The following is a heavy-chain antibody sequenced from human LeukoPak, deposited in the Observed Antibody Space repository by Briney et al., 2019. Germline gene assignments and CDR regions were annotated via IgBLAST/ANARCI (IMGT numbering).Heavy chain of an antibody. Sequence: SETLSLSCIVSGDSISSYYWSWIRLSAGKGLEWIGRIYNSGNINYNPSLKSRVTMSVDTSKNQVSLRLSSVTAADTAVYYCARDDLLYSVHYGMDVWGQGTTVTVSS. CDR3: ARDDLLYSVHYGMDV. J-gene: IGHJ6*02. CDR2: IYNSGNI. CDR1: GDSISSYY. V-gene: IGHV4-4*07. D-gene: IGHD3-10*02.